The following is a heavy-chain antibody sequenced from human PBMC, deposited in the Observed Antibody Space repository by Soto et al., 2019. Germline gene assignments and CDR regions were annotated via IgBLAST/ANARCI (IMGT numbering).Heavy chain of an antibody. D-gene: IGHD3-10*01. CDR1: GFTFSKYD. J-gene: IGHJ4*02. V-gene: IGHV3-23*01. CDR3: ASLSWSGDLRG. Sequence: EVQQLESGGGLVQPGGSLRLSCAASGFTFSKYDMSWAREAPGTGLEWVSTITNSGGSKYHADSVNGRFTISRYDSKNTLYFHMSTLRAEDTALYYFASLSWSGDLRGWGQGSLVTVSS. CDR2: ITNSGGSK.